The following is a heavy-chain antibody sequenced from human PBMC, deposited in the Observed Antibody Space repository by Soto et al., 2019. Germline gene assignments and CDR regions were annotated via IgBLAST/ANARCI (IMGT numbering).Heavy chain of an antibody. J-gene: IGHJ4*02. V-gene: IGHV4-39*01. CDR1: GGSISSSSYY. CDR3: ARVLEWLWVCDY. D-gene: IGHD3-3*01. Sequence: SETLSLTCTVSGGSISSSSYYWGWIRQPPGKGLEWIGSIYYSGSTYYNPSLKSRVTISVDTSKNQFSLKLSSVTAADTAVYYCARVLEWLWVCDYWGQGTLVTVSS. CDR2: IYYSGST.